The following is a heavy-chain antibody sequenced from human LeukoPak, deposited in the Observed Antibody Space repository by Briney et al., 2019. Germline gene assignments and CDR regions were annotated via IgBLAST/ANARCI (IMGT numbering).Heavy chain of an antibody. Sequence: RQPXGKGLEWIGEINHSGSTNYNPSLKSRVTISVDTSKNQFSLKLSSVTAADTAVYYCASVYIGYWGQGTLVTVSS. J-gene: IGHJ4*02. CDR3: ASVYIGY. CDR2: INHSGST. D-gene: IGHD1-14*01. V-gene: IGHV4-34*01.